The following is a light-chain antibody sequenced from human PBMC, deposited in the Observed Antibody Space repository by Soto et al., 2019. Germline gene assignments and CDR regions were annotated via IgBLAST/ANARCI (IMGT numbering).Light chain of an antibody. Sequence: QSVLTQPPSASGTPGQRVTISCSGSSSNIGSNTVNWYQQLPGTAPNLLIYSNNQRPSGVPDRFSGSKSGTSASLAISGLQSEDEADDYCAAWDDSLNGVVFGGGTQLTVL. CDR3: AAWDDSLNGVV. CDR1: SSNIGSNT. CDR2: SNN. V-gene: IGLV1-44*01. J-gene: IGLJ2*01.